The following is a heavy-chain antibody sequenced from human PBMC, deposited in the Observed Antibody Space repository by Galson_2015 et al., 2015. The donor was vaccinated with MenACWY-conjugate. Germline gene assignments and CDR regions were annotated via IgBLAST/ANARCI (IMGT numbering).Heavy chain of an antibody. CDR2: IDRAGSIT. J-gene: IGHJ5*02. Sequence: SLRLSCAASGFTFGSYWMHWVRQVPGKGLEWVSLIDRAGSITTYADSVKGRFTISRDNAKNTLYLQMNSLRAEDTAVYYCARNRKDATVSLPSNWIDPWGQGTPVIVSS. V-gene: IGHV3-74*01. CDR1: GFTFGSYW. D-gene: IGHD4-11*01. CDR3: ARNRKDATVSLPSNWIDP.